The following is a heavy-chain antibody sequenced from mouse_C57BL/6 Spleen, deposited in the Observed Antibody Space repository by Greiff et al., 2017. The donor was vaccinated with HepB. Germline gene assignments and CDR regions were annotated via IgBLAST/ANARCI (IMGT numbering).Heavy chain of an antibody. Sequence: EVQGVESGGDLVKPGGSLKLSCAASGFTFSSYGMSWVRQTPDKRLEWVATISSGGSCTYYPDSVKGRFTISRDNAKNTLYLQMSSLKSEDTAMYYCARHHYSNYDWYFDVWGTGTTVTVSS. CDR3: ARHHYSNYDWYFDV. J-gene: IGHJ1*03. D-gene: IGHD2-5*01. V-gene: IGHV5-6*01. CDR2: ISSGGSCT. CDR1: GFTFSSYG.